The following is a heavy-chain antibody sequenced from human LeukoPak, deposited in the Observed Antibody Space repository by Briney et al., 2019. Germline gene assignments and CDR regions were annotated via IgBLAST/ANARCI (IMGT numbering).Heavy chain of an antibody. Sequence: PSETLSLTCTVSGGSISSYYWSWIRQPPGKGLEWIGYIDYSGTTKYNLSLKSRVTISGDMSKNQFSLKLRSVTAADKAVYYCARDGGIVGAGIDYWGQGTLVTVSS. J-gene: IGHJ4*02. CDR3: ARDGGIVGAGIDY. CDR2: IDYSGTT. V-gene: IGHV4-59*01. CDR1: GGSISSYY. D-gene: IGHD1-26*01.